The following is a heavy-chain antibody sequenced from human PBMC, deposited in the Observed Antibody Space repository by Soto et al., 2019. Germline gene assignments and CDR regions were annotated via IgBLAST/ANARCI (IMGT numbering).Heavy chain of an antibody. CDR2: ISGSVDRT. J-gene: IGHJ5*02. CDR3: AKYGIQFEDALSSDWFDL. CDR1: GFSFSSYA. D-gene: IGHD6-19*01. V-gene: IGHV3-23*01. Sequence: EVQLLESGGGLVQPGGSLRLSCAASGFSFSSYAMTWVRQAPGKGLEWVSVISGSVDRTSYANSVKGRVTISRHKSKDTPFLEMNSLRVDDPALYYCAKYGIQFEDALSSDWFDLWCQGTRVTCSS.